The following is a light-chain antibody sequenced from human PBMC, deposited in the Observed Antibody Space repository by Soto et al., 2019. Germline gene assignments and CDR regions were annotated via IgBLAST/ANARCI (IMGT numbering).Light chain of an antibody. J-gene: IGLJ2*01. CDR2: DDS. CDR1: NIGSKS. V-gene: IGLV3-21*02. Sequence: SYELTQPPSVSLAPGQTAGITCAGHNIGSKSVHWYQKRPGQAPVLVVYDDSDRPSGIPERFSGSNSGDTATLTINRVEAGDEADYYCGTWDRSLTTVVFGGGTKVTVL. CDR3: GTWDRSLTTVV.